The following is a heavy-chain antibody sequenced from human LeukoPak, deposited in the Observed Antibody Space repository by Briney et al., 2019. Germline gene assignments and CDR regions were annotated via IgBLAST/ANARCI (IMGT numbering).Heavy chain of an antibody. CDR3: ARGVYTMIVVVPFDY. Sequence: ASVKVSCKASGYTFTGYYMHWVRQAPGQGLEWMGRINPNSGGTNYVQKFQGRVTMTRDTSISTAYMELSRLRSDDTAVYYCARGVYTMIVVVPFDYWGQGTLVTVSS. D-gene: IGHD3-22*01. CDR1: GYTFTGYY. J-gene: IGHJ4*02. V-gene: IGHV1-2*06. CDR2: INPNSGGT.